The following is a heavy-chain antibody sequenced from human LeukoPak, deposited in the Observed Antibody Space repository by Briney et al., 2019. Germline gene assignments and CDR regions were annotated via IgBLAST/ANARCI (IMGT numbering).Heavy chain of an antibody. CDR3: ARDKASAHYDSSGYAGY. Sequence: PGGSLRLSCAASGFTSSSYDMNWVRPAPRQGLEWVSYISSIGSTIYYADSVNGRLTSTRDNATNSLYLQMHSLRAEDTAVYYCARDKASAHYDSSGYAGYWGQGTLVTVSS. V-gene: IGHV3-48*03. CDR1: GFTSSSYD. CDR2: ISSIGSTI. D-gene: IGHD3-22*01. J-gene: IGHJ4*02.